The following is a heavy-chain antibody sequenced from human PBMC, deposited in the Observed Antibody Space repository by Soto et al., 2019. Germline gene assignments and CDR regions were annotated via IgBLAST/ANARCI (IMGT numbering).Heavy chain of an antibody. Sequence: ETLSLTCTVSGGSISSYYWSWIRQPPGKGLEWIGYIYYSGSTNYNPSLKSRVTISVDTSKNHFSLKLSSVTAADTAVYYCARSEATVLDYWGQGTLVTVSS. CDR3: ARSEATVLDY. CDR2: IYYSGST. V-gene: IGHV4-59*12. J-gene: IGHJ4*02. D-gene: IGHD4-17*01. CDR1: GGSISSYY.